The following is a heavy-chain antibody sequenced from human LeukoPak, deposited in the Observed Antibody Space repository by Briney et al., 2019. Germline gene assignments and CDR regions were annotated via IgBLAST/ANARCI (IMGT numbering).Heavy chain of an antibody. CDR2: VYYSGGATT. J-gene: IGHJ3*02. V-gene: IGHV4-39*01. D-gene: IGHD3-10*01. CDR3: ATPVGFGDARGDAFDI. Sequence: SETLSLTCTVSGGAITSGDYYWGWIRLPPGQGLEWIGTVYYSGGATTDYNPSLSSRVTISVDTSKNQFSLKLRSVTAADTAVYYCATPVGFGDARGDAFDIWGQGTMVTVSS. CDR1: GGAITSGDYY.